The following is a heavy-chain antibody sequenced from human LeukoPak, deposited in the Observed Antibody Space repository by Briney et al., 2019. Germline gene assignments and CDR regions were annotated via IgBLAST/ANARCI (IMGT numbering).Heavy chain of an antibody. V-gene: IGHV1-2*02. D-gene: IGHD6-19*01. Sequence: ASVKVSCKASGYTFTGYYIHWVRQAPGQGLEWMGWINPNSGGTNYAQKFQGRVTMTRDTSISTAYMELSGLTSDDTAVYYCARGVAGSYYYYYMDVWGKGTTVTISS. CDR2: INPNSGGT. CDR1: GYTFTGYY. CDR3: ARGVAGSYYYYYMDV. J-gene: IGHJ6*03.